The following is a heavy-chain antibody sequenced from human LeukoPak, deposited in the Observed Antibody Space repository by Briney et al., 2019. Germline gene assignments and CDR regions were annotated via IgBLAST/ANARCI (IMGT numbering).Heavy chain of an antibody. V-gene: IGHV3-43*02. J-gene: IGHJ4*02. CDR1: GFTFDDYA. CDR3: ALFGESTEYYFDC. D-gene: IGHD3-10*02. CDR2: ISGDGGNT. Sequence: GGSLRLSCAASGFTFDDYAMHWVRQAPGKGLEWVSLISGDGGNTHYADSVKGRFTISRDNSKNSLYLQMNSLRTEDTALYYCALFGESTEYYFDCWGQGTLITVSS.